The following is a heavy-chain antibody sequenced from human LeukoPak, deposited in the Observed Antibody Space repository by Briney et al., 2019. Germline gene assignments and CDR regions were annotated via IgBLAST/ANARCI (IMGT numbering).Heavy chain of an antibody. J-gene: IGHJ4*02. V-gene: IGHV1-2*02. CDR2: INPNSGGT. D-gene: IGHD7-27*01. CDR1: GYTFTAYY. Sequence: ASVKVSCKASGYTFTAYYMHWVRQAPGQGLEWMGWINPNSGGTNYAQKFQGRVTMTRDTSISTAYMELSRLRSDDTAVYYCARVRLTGVPFDYWGQGTLVTVSS. CDR3: ARVRLTGVPFDY.